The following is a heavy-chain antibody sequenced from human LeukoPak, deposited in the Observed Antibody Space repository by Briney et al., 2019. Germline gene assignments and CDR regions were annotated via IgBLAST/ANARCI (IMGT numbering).Heavy chain of an antibody. D-gene: IGHD5-12*01. CDR2: IYHSGST. V-gene: IGHV4-30-2*01. J-gene: IGHJ3*02. CDR3: ARAQNSGYAWAAFDI. Sequence: TLSLTCTVSGGSISSGGYYWSWIRQPPGKGLEWIGYIYHSGSTYYNPSLKSRVTISVDRSKNQFSLKLSSVTAADTAVYYCARAQNSGYAWAAFDIWGQGTMVTVSS. CDR1: GGSISSGGYY.